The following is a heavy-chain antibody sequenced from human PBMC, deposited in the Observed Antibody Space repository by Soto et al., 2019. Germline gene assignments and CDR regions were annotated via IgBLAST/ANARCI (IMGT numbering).Heavy chain of an antibody. D-gene: IGHD5-18*01. Sequence: EVQLVESGGVVVQPGGSLRLSCAASGFTFDDYTIHWVRQAPGKGLEWVSLISWDGGSRYYADSVKGRVTISRDNNKNSLYLQMNSLRTEDTALYYCAKDLPNSYGLDYWGQGTLVTVSS. V-gene: IGHV3-43*01. CDR2: ISWDGGSR. CDR1: GFTFDDYT. J-gene: IGHJ4*02. CDR3: AKDLPNSYGLDY.